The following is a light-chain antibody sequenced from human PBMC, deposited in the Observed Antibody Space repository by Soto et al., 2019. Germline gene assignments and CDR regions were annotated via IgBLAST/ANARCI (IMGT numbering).Light chain of an antibody. CDR3: SSYTSSSTLVV. Sequence: QSALTQPASVSGSPGQSITISCTGTSSDVGGYKYVSWYQQHPGKAPKLMIYDVSNRPSGVSNRFSGSKSGNTASLTISGLQAEDEADYYCSSYTSSSTLVVFGRGTKLTVL. V-gene: IGLV2-14*01. CDR2: DVS. CDR1: SSDVGGYKY. J-gene: IGLJ2*01.